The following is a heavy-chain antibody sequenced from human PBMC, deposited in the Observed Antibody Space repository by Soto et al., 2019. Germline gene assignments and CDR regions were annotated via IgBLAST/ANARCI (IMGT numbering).Heavy chain of an antibody. Sequence: PSETLSLTCSVSGGSVSSSSYYWGWIRQTPGKGLEWIGHIYYSGSTYYNPSLKSRVTISVDTSNNQFSLKLSSVTAADTAMYYCATKREYCSGGSCRWFDPWGQGTLVTAPQ. CDR1: GGSVSSSSYY. D-gene: IGHD2-15*01. J-gene: IGHJ5*02. CDR3: ATKREYCSGGSCRWFDP. CDR2: IYYSGST. V-gene: IGHV4-39*01.